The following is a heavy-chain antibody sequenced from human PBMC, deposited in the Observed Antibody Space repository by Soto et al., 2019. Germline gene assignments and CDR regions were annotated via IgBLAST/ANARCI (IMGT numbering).Heavy chain of an antibody. V-gene: IGHV4-28*01. D-gene: IGHD1-26*01. J-gene: IGHJ4*02. Sequence: QVQLQESGPGLVKTSDTLSLTCGVSGSSISNDNWWVWIRQPPGKGLEWIGYIHHTGYTYSNPALKSRLTMSVDTSKNQFALRLSSVTAVDTAVYYCATKDNGKYFFDSLGQGALVTVSS. CDR1: GSSISNDNW. CDR2: IHHTGYT. CDR3: ATKDNGKYFFDS.